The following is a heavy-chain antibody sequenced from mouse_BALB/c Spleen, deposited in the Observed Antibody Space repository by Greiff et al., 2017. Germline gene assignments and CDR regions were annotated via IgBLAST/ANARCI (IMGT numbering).Heavy chain of an antibody. V-gene: IGHV2-9*02. CDR1: GFSLTSYG. D-gene: IGHD1-3*01. J-gene: IGHJ4*01. Sequence: QVQLKESGPGLVAPSQSLSITCTVSGFSLTSYGVHWVRQPPGKGLEWLGVIWAGGSTNYNSALMSRLSISKDNSKSQVFLKMNSLQTDDTAMYYCAFRLAHAMDYWGQGTSVTVSS. CDR2: IWAGGST. CDR3: AFRLAHAMDY.